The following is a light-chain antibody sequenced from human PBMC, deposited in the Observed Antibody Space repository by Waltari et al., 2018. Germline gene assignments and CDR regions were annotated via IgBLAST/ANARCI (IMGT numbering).Light chain of an antibody. CDR3: QQCAASSWT. CDR2: GAS. CDR1: QSVDRW. V-gene: IGKV1-5*03. J-gene: IGKJ1*01. Sequence: DIQMTQSLSNLTASVGDRVTITCRASQSVDRWLTWFQQKPDKAPQLLIYGASGLASGVPSRFSGSGSGTEFTLTISSLQPEDAATYYCQQCAASSWTFGQGTKVEIK.